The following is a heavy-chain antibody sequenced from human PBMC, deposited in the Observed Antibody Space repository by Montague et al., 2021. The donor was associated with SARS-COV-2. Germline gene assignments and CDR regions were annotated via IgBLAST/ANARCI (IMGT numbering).Heavy chain of an antibody. CDR1: GDSISSLHYY. CDR2: VFYRGST. Sequence: SETLSLTCTVSGDSISSLHYYWGWIRQSPGKGLEWIGNVFYRGSTYYNPSLKSRVTISVDTSKNQFSLKVRSVTAADTAVYYCARGDYYDSTGYYDYWGQGTLVTVSS. D-gene: IGHD3-22*01. CDR3: ARGDYYDSTGYYDY. J-gene: IGHJ4*01. V-gene: IGHV4-39*07.